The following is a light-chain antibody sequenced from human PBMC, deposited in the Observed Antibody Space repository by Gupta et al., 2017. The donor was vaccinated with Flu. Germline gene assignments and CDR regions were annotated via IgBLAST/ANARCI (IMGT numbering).Light chain of an antibody. J-gene: IGKJ2*01. CDR1: QTISHF. CDR2: KAS. Sequence: IEMTQSPSTLSASVGDRVTITCRASQTISHFLAWYQHKPGRAPQLLIYKASDLQSGVPSRFSGSGYGTEFTLTITSLQPDDFATYYCQQYNNFVYTFGQGTKVEVK. CDR3: QQYNNFVYT. V-gene: IGKV1-5*03.